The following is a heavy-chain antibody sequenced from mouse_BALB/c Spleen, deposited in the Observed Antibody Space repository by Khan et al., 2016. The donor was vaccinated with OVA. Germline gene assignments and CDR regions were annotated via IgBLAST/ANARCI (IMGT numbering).Heavy chain of an antibody. CDR2: ISPGSGDT. CDR1: GYTFTDYY. D-gene: IGHD1-2*01. Sequence: QVQLKESGAELARPGASVKLSCKASGYTFTDYYINWVKQRTGQGLEWIGEISPGSGDTYYNEKFKGKATLTADKSSSTVYMQLRSLTAAASAVYFCARRNYFGYTVAYWGQGTLVTVSA. J-gene: IGHJ3*01. CDR3: ARRNYFGYTVAY. V-gene: IGHV1-77*01.